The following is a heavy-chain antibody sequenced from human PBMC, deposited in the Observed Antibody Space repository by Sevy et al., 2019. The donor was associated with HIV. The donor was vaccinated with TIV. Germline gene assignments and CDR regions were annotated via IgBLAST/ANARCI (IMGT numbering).Heavy chain of an antibody. J-gene: IGHJ4*02. CDR3: ARDGLREAPSMAARSHPYYYFDY. Sequence: GGSLRLSCAASGFTFSSYSMNWVRQAPGKGLEWVSSISSSSYIYYADSVKGRFTISRDNAKNSLYLQMNSLRAEDTAVYYWARDGLREAPSMAARSHPYYYFDYWGQGTLVTVSS. V-gene: IGHV3-21*01. CDR2: ISSSSYI. D-gene: IGHD6-6*01. CDR1: GFTFSSYS.